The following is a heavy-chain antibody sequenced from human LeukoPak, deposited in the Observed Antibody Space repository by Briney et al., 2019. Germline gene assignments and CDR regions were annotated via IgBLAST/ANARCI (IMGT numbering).Heavy chain of an antibody. Sequence: VGSLRLSCAASGFTVSSNYMSWVRQAPGKGLEWVSVIYSGGSTYYADSVKGRFTISRDNSKNTLYLQMNSLRAEDTAVYYCARVGPGSHLALYYWGQGTLVTVSS. J-gene: IGHJ4*02. CDR3: ARVGPGSHLALYY. D-gene: IGHD1-26*01. V-gene: IGHV3-53*01. CDR2: IYSGGST. CDR1: GFTVSSNY.